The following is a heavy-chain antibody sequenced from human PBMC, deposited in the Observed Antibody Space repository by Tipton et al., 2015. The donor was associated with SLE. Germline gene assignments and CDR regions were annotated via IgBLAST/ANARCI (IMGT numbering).Heavy chain of an antibody. J-gene: IGHJ4*02. D-gene: IGHD3-3*01. CDR2: IYYSGST. V-gene: IGHV4-59*08. Sequence: TLSLTCTVSGGSISSYYWSWIRKPPGKGLEWIGYIYYSGSTNYNPSLKSRVTISVDTSKTQFSLKLSSVTAADTAVYYCARSGDFWSGYFHWGQGTLVTVSS. CDR1: GGSISSYY. CDR3: ARSGDFWSGYFH.